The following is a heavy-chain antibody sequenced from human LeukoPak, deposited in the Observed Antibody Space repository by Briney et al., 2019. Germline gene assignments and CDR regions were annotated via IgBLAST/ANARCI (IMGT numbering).Heavy chain of an antibody. D-gene: IGHD5-12*01. CDR3: VRDGGVSGYDLLDY. J-gene: IGHJ4*02. CDR1: GFTFSNYW. Sequence: GGSLRLSCAASGFTFSNYWMSWVRQAPGKGLEWVAHINQDGSEEHYMDSVKARFIISRDNAKNSLSLQMDSLRAEDMAVYYCVRDGGVSGYDLLDYWGQGTLVTVSS. V-gene: IGHV3-7*01. CDR2: INQDGSEE.